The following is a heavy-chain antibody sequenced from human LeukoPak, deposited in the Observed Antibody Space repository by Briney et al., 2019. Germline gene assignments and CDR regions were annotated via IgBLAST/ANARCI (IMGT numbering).Heavy chain of an antibody. CDR2: IYPGDSDT. CDR3: ARTALSSRRDAFDI. D-gene: IGHD2-2*01. V-gene: IGHV5-51*01. Sequence: GESLKISCKGSGYSFTSYWIGWVRQMPGKGLEWMGIIYPGDSDTRYSPSFQGQVTISADRSISTAYLQWSSLKAPDTAMYYCARTALSSRRDAFDIWGQGTMVTVSA. CDR1: GYSFTSYW. J-gene: IGHJ3*02.